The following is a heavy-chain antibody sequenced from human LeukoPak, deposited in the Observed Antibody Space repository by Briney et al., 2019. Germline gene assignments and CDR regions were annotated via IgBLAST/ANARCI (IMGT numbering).Heavy chain of an antibody. CDR1: GGSFSGCY. Sequence: SETLSLTCAVYGGSFSGCYWSWIRQPPGKGLEWIGEINHSGSTNYNPSLKSRVTISVDTSKNQFSLKLSSVTAADTAVYYCARVVGYYGSGGPFDYWGQGTLVTVSS. CDR3: ARVVGYYGSGGPFDY. V-gene: IGHV4-34*01. J-gene: IGHJ4*02. D-gene: IGHD3-10*01. CDR2: INHSGST.